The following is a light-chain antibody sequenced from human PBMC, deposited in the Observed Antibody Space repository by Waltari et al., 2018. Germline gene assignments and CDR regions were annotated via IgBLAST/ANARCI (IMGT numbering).Light chain of an antibody. V-gene: IGKV3-20*01. CDR2: GSS. CDR3: QKYESLPAT. J-gene: IGKJ1*01. Sequence: EIVLTQSPGTLSLSPGERATLSCRASQSFGRSLAWYQQKPGQAPRLLIYGSSNRATGIPDRFSGSGFATDFSLTISRLEPEDFAVYYCQKYESLPATFGQGTKVEIK. CDR1: QSFGRS.